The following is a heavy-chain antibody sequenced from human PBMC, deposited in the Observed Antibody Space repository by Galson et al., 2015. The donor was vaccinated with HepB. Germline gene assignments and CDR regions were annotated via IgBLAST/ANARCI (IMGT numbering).Heavy chain of an antibody. CDR2: ISSSSSYI. J-gene: IGHJ4*02. D-gene: IGHD6-13*01. Sequence: SLRLSCAASGFTFSNYSMNWVRQAPGKGLEWVSSISSSSSYIYYADSVKGRFTISRDNAKNSLYLQMNSLRAEDTAVYYSARDRAGSSWYSYYFDYWGQGTLVTVSS. CDR3: ARDRAGSSWYSYYFDY. V-gene: IGHV3-21*01. CDR1: GFTFSNYS.